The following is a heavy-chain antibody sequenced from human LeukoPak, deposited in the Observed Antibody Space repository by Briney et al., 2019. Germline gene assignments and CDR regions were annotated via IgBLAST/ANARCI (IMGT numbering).Heavy chain of an antibody. D-gene: IGHD2-2*01. V-gene: IGHV3-33*01. J-gene: IGHJ4*02. CDR3: ARANYQLRQTPADY. CDR2: IWYDGSNK. Sequence: GGSLRLSCAASGFTFSSYGMHWVRQAPGKGLEWVAVIWYDGSNKYYADSVKGRFTISRDNSMNTLYLQMNSLRAEDTAVYYCARANYQLRQTPADYWGQGTLVTVSS. CDR1: GFTFSSYG.